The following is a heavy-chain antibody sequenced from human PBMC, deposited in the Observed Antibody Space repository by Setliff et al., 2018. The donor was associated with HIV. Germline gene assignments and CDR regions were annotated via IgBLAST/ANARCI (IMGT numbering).Heavy chain of an antibody. CDR1: GGSISGYH. V-gene: IGHV4-4*09. J-gene: IGHJ4*02. Sequence: SETLSLTCTASGGSISGYHWNWLRQTPGKGLEWIGYIYTGRGTNYNHSLRTRVIISVDTSNQFSLKLSSVTAADAAVYYCARSPSYRSSWEYYFDYWGQGILVTVSS. D-gene: IGHD6-13*01. CDR2: IYTGRGT. CDR3: ARSPSYRSSWEYYFDY.